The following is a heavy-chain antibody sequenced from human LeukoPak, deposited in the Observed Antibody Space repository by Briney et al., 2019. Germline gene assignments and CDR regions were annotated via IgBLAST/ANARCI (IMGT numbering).Heavy chain of an antibody. Sequence: PGGSLRLSCAASGFTFSSYEMNWVRQAPGKGLEWVSYISTSGSTIYYADSVKGRFTISRDNAKNSLHLQMNSLGAEDTAVYYCAKCSGGNCYHSDDHWGQGTLVTVSP. CDR3: AKCSGGNCYHSDDH. CDR2: ISTSGSTI. CDR1: GFTFSSYE. J-gene: IGHJ5*02. V-gene: IGHV3-48*03. D-gene: IGHD2-15*01.